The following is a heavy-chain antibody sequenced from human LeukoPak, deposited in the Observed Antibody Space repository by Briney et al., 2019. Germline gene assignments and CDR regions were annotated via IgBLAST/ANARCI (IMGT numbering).Heavy chain of an antibody. Sequence: ASVKVSCRASGDTFTNYGFTWMRQAPGQGLEWLGWMNGYNGNTNYAQKIQGRVTMTTDTSNATDYMELRSQTSEDKAGYYYARVGQCYTTWYQEYRRHWGEGSLVAVSS. CDR3: ARVGQCYTTWYQEYRRH. J-gene: IGHJ4*02. V-gene: IGHV1-18*01. CDR1: GDTFTNYG. CDR2: MNGYNGNT. D-gene: IGHD6-13*01.